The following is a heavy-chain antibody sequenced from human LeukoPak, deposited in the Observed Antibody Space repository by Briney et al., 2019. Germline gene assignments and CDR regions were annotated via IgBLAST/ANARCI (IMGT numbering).Heavy chain of an antibody. J-gene: IGHJ4*02. CDR2: INPNSGGT. CDR3: ARDEGSAYDSSGYPTFDY. Sequence: ASVKVSCKASGYTFTGYYMHWVRQAPGQGLEWMGWINPNSGGTNYAQKFQGRVTMTRDTSISTAYMELSRLRSDDTAVYYCARDEGSAYDSSGYPTFDYWRQGTLVTVSS. CDR1: GYTFTGYY. V-gene: IGHV1-2*02. D-gene: IGHD3-22*01.